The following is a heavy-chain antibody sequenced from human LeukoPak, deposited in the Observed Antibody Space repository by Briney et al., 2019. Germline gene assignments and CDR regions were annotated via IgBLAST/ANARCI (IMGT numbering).Heavy chain of an antibody. Sequence: NPGGSLRLSCAASGFTFDDYAMHWVRQAPGKGLEWVANIKQDGSEQYYVDSVKGRFTISRDNAKNSLYLQMNSLRAEDTAVFYCASGGGRHYVWGYYRLDYWGQGTLVTVSS. J-gene: IGHJ4*02. CDR1: GFTFDDYA. V-gene: IGHV3-7*01. D-gene: IGHD3-16*02. CDR3: ASGGGRHYVWGYYRLDY. CDR2: IKQDGSEQ.